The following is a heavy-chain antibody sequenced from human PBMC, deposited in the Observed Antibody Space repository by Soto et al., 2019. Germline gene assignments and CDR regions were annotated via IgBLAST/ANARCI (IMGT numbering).Heavy chain of an antibody. V-gene: IGHV4-30-2*01. Sequence: QLQLQESGSGLVKPSQTLSLTCAVSGVSISSGGYSWSWIRQPPGNGLEWIGYIYHSGSTYYNPSLKSRVTLSVDRSKNQFSLKLSSVTAADTAVYYCAMGDSSDDFDIWGQGTVVTVSS. CDR3: AMGDSSDDFDI. CDR2: IYHSGST. CDR1: GVSISSGGYS. D-gene: IGHD3-22*01. J-gene: IGHJ3*02.